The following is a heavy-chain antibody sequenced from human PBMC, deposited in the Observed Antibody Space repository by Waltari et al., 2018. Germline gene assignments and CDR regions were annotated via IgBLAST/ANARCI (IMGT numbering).Heavy chain of an antibody. V-gene: IGHV3-66*01. CDR3: VRYEY. CDR1: EFPVTNKD. J-gene: IGHJ4*02. Sequence: EVQLVESGGGLVQPEGSLRLSCTVSEFPVTNKDISWVRQGPGKGLEWVSIIHKDGRTYYADSVRGRFTISRDSSRNTVYLQMNTLRAEDTAVYFCVRYEYWGQGTLVTVSS. CDR2: IHKDGRT. D-gene: IGHD5-12*01.